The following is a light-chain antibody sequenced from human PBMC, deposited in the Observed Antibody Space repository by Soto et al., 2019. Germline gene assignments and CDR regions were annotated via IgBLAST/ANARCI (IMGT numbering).Light chain of an antibody. V-gene: IGKV3-15*01. CDR1: QSVSSD. CDR3: QQYNNWPPSA. CDR2: GPS. Sequence: IVMTQSPATLSVSPGERETLSCRASQSVSSDLAWYQQKPGQAHRLLMYGPSTRATGIPARFSGSGSGTDFNLTISSLQSEDFAVYYYQQYNNWPPSAFGQGTNVDIK. J-gene: IGKJ1*01.